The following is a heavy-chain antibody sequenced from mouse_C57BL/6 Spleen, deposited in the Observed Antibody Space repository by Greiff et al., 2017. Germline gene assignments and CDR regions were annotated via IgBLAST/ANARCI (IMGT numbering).Heavy chain of an antibody. J-gene: IGHJ2*01. V-gene: IGHV1-82*01. CDR1: GYAFSSSW. CDR2: IYPGDGET. CDR3: ARLLQSYSFDY. D-gene: IGHD2-12*01. Sequence: QVQLQQSGPELVKPGASVKISCKASGYAFSSSWMNWVKQRPGKGLEWIGRIYPGDGETNYNGKFKGKDTLTADKSSSTASMQLSSLTSEDSAVYFCARLLQSYSFDYWGQGTTRTVSS.